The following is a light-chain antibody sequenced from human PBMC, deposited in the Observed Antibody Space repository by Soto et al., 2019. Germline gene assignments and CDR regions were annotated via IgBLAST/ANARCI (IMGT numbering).Light chain of an antibody. CDR2: DAS. V-gene: IGKV3D-11*02. CDR3: QQRSNWHEIT. CDR1: QSVSSY. Sequence: EIVLTQSPATLSFSPGERATLSCRASQSVSSYLAWYQQKPGQAPRLLIYDASNRATGIPARFSGSGPGTDFTLTISSLEPEDFAVYYCQQRSNWHEITFGQGTRLEIK. J-gene: IGKJ5*01.